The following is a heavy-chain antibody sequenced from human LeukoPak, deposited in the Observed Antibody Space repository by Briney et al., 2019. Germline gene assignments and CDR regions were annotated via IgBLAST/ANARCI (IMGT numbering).Heavy chain of an antibody. CDR2: ISWNSGSI. Sequence: GGSLRLSCAASGFTFDDYAMHWVRQAPGKGLEWVSGISWNSGSIGYADSVKGRFTIPRDNAKNSLYLQMNSLRAEDMALYYCAKSRGYCSSTSCSLHDAFDIWGQGTMVTVSS. D-gene: IGHD2-2*03. V-gene: IGHV3-9*03. CDR1: GFTFDDYA. J-gene: IGHJ3*02. CDR3: AKSRGYCSSTSCSLHDAFDI.